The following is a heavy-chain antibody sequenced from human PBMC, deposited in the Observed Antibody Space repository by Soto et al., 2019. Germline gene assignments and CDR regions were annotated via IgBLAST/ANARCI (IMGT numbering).Heavy chain of an antibody. J-gene: IGHJ4*02. CDR3: ARTEAYCSSTSCPLDY. Sequence: ASVKVSCKASGYTFTSYDINWVRQATGQGLEWMGWMNPNSGNTGYAQKFQGRVTMTRSTSISTAYMELSSLRSEDTAVYYCARTEAYCSSTSCPLDYWGQGTLVTV. D-gene: IGHD2-2*01. CDR2: MNPNSGNT. CDR1: GYTFTSYD. V-gene: IGHV1-8*01.